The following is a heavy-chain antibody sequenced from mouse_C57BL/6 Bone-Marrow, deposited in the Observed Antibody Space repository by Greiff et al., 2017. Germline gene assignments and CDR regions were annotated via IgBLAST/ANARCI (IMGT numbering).Heavy chain of an antibody. CDR3: ARGAYGSSYSWFAY. D-gene: IGHD1-1*01. V-gene: IGHV1-76*01. Sequence: VQLQQSGAELVRPGASVTLSCKASGYTFTDYYINWVKQRPGQGLEWIARIYPGSGNTYYNEKFKGKATLTAEKSSSTAYMQLSSLTSEDSAVYFCARGAYGSSYSWFAYWGQGTLVTVSA. J-gene: IGHJ3*01. CDR1: GYTFTDYY. CDR2: IYPGSGNT.